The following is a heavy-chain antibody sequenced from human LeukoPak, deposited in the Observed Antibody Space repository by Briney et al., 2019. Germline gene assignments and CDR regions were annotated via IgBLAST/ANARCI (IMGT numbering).Heavy chain of an antibody. CDR1: GFIFSSYP. J-gene: IGHJ4*02. CDR2: ISGTAENT. Sequence: GGSLRLSCAASGFIFSSYPMSWVRQAPGKGLEWVSAISGTAENTYYAGSVKGRFSISRDNSRNTVHLQMNSLRPEDTAVYYCANQRGGFWGQGTLVTVSS. V-gene: IGHV3-23*01. CDR3: ANQRGGF. D-gene: IGHD3-10*01.